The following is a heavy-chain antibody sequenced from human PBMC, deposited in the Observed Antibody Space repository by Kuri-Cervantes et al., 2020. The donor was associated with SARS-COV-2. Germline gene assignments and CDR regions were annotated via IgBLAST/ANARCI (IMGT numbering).Heavy chain of an antibody. D-gene: IGHD7-27*01. Sequence: GGSLRLSCAASGFTFDDYAMHWVRQAPGKGLEWVSSISSSSSYIYYADSVKGRFTISRDNAKNSLYLQMNSLRAEDTAVYYCARELTGTRGLFDYWGQGTLVTVSS. CDR3: ARELTGTRGLFDY. CDR2: ISSSSSYI. J-gene: IGHJ4*02. V-gene: IGHV3-21*01. CDR1: GFTFDDYA.